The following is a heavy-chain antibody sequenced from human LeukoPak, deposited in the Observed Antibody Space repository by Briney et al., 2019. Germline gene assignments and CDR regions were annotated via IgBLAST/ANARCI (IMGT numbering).Heavy chain of an antibody. Sequence: GGSLRLSCAASGFTFSSYAMSWVRQAPGKGLEWVSAISGSGGSTYYADSVKGRFTISRDNSRGTLFLQMSSLRADDTAVYYCASSRRGYDTGWNYFDYWGQGTLVTVSS. CDR3: ASSRRGYDTGWNYFDY. CDR2: ISGSGGST. CDR1: GFTFSSYA. D-gene: IGHD6-19*01. J-gene: IGHJ4*02. V-gene: IGHV3-23*01.